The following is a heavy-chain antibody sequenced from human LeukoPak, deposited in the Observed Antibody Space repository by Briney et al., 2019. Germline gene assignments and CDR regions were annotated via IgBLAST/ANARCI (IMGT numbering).Heavy chain of an antibody. CDR3: ARHVWAQDYFDN. J-gene: IGHJ4*02. Sequence: SETLSLTCTVSGGSISSSSYYWGWIRQPPVKGLEWIGSIYYSGSTYYNPSLKSRVTISVDTSKNQFSLKLSSVTAADTAVYYCARHVWAQDYFDNWGQGTLVTVSS. V-gene: IGHV4-39*01. CDR2: IYYSGST. D-gene: IGHD3-16*01. CDR1: GGSISSSSYY.